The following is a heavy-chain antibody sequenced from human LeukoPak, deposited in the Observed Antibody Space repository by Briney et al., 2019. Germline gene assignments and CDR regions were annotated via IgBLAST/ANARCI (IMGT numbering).Heavy chain of an antibody. CDR2: LSGSGGST. Sequence: PGGSLRLSCAASGFTFRRYGMSWVRQAPGKGLEWVSALSGSGGSTYYADSVKGRFTISRDNSKNTLYLQMNSLRAEDTAVYYCAKGVEFYYGSGSYQGVGYWGQGTLVTVSS. CDR1: GFTFRRYG. CDR3: AKGVEFYYGSGSYQGVGY. J-gene: IGHJ4*02. D-gene: IGHD3-10*01. V-gene: IGHV3-23*01.